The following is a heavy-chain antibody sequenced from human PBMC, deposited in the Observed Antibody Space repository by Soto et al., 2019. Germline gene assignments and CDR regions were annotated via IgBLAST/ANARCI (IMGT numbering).Heavy chain of an antibody. CDR3: ARGRQRPSAAYKGHGYYGMDV. CDR1: GGSFSDYS. V-gene: IGHV4-34*01. CDR2: ITHTGGC. J-gene: IGHJ6*02. D-gene: IGHD2-2*01. Sequence: PSETLSLTCAVYGGSFSDYSWSWIRQPPWKGLEWIGQITHTGGCDSNTSLDSRATISVDTTNNQFSLKLSSVTTADTALYYCARGRQRPSAAYKGHGYYGMDVWGQGTTVTVSS.